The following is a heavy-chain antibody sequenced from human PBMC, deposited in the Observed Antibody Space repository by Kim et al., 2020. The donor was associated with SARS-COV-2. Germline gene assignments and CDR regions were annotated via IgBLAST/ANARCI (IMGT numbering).Heavy chain of an antibody. D-gene: IGHD2-21*02. CDR3: ARSDNIVVVTAISPLYNWFDP. Sequence: ASVKVSCKASGYTFTSYGISWVRQAPGQGLEWMGWISAYNGNTNYAQKLQGRVTMTTDTSTSTAYMELRSLRSDDTAVYYCARSDNIVVVTAISPLYNWFDPWGQGTLVTVSS. CDR1: GYTFTSYG. J-gene: IGHJ5*02. V-gene: IGHV1-18*04. CDR2: ISAYNGNT.